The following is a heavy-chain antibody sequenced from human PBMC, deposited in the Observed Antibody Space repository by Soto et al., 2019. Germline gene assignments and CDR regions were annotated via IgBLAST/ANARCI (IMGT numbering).Heavy chain of an antibody. J-gene: IGHJ3*02. CDR3: ARGLRGYDAFDI. D-gene: IGHD5-12*01. CDR2: ISSSSYI. CDR1: GFPFSSYS. V-gene: IGHV3-21*01. Sequence: GGSLRLSCAASGFPFSSYSMNWVRQAPGKGLEWVSSISSSSYIYYADSVKGRFTISRDNAKNSLYLQMNSLRAEDTAVYYCARGLRGYDAFDIWGQGTMVTVSS.